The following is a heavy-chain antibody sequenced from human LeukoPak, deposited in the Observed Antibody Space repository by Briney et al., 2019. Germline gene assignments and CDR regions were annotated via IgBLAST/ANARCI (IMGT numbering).Heavy chain of an antibody. Sequence: ASVKVSCKVSGYTLTELSMHWVRQAPGKRLEWMGGFGPEDGETIYAQKFQGRVTMTEDTSTDTAYMELSSLRSEDTAVYYCATVPVYDRPSGGMDVWGQGTTVTVSS. CDR3: ATVPVYDRPSGGMDV. CDR1: GYTLTELS. V-gene: IGHV1-24*01. CDR2: FGPEDGET. J-gene: IGHJ6*02. D-gene: IGHD3-22*01.